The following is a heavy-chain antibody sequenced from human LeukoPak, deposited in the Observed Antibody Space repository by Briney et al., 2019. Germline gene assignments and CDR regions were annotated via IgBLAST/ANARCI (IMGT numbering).Heavy chain of an antibody. D-gene: IGHD3-10*01. J-gene: IGHJ4*02. V-gene: IGHV3-23*01. Sequence: GGSLRLSCAASGFTFSSYGMSWVRQAPGKGLEWVSAISGSGGSTYYADSVKGRFTISRDNSKNTLYLQMNSLRVEDTAVYYCARDSGSYDYWGQGTLVTVSS. CDR2: ISGSGGST. CDR1: GFTFSSYG. CDR3: ARDSGSYDY.